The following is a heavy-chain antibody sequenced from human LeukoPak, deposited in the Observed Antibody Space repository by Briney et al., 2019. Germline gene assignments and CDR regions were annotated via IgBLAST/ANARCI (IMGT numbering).Heavy chain of an antibody. J-gene: IGHJ4*02. CDR2: IYYSGST. CDR1: GGSISSGGYY. CDR3: ATTPDPGYSSGWFFDY. Sequence: KSSQTLSLTCTVSGGSISSGGYYWSWIRQHPGKGLEWIGYIYYSGSTYYNPSLKSRVTISVDTSKNQFSLKLSSVTAADTAVYYCATTPDPGYSSGWFFDYWGQGTLVTVSS. D-gene: IGHD6-19*01. V-gene: IGHV4-31*03.